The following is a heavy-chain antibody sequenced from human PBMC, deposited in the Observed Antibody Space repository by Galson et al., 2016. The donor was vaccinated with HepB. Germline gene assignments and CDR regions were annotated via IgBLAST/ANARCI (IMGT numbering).Heavy chain of an antibody. V-gene: IGHV3-48*02. CDR1: GFTFSSYS. D-gene: IGHD5-18*01. J-gene: IGHJ4*02. Sequence: SLRLSCAASGFTFSSYSMNWVRRAPGKGLEWVSYISSASSTIYYADSVKGRFTISRDNAKNSLYLQMNSLRDEDTAVYYCARDNLRGYAIDYWGQGSLVTVSS. CDR3: ARDNLRGYAIDY. CDR2: ISSASSTI.